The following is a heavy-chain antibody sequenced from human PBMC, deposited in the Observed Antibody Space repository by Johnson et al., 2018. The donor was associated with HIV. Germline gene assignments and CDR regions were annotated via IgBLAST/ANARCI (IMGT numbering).Heavy chain of an antibody. V-gene: IGHV3-30*18. Sequence: VQLVESGGGVVQPGGSLRLSCTASGFTFSNYAIHWVRQAPGKGLEWVAGITYDGANKYYADSVKGRFTISRDNSKNTRDLQMNSLTIEVTAVFYCAKTMMGGILDAFEWGGQGTMVSVS. CDR2: ITYDGANK. J-gene: IGHJ3*01. CDR3: AKTMMGGILDAFEW. CDR1: GFTFSNYA. D-gene: IGHD3-16*01.